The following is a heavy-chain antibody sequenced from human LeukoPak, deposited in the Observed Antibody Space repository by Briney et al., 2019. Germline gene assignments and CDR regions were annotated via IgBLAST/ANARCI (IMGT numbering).Heavy chain of an antibody. CDR3: ARAYLLSYFDY. J-gene: IGHJ4*02. CDR1: GFTFSSYW. Sequence: GGSLRLSCAASGFTFSSYWMSWVRQAPGKGLEWVANIKQDGSEKYYVDSVKGQFTISRDNAKNSLYLQMNSLRAEDTAVYYCARAYLLSYFDYWGQGTLVTVSS. CDR2: IKQDGSEK. D-gene: IGHD3-9*01. V-gene: IGHV3-7*01.